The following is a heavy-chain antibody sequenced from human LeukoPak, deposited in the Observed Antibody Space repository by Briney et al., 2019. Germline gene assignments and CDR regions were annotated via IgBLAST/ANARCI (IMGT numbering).Heavy chain of an antibody. CDR3: ARGNYDRSGFDY. D-gene: IGHD3-22*01. CDR1: GYSFSTHW. V-gene: IGHV1-2*02. J-gene: IGHJ4*02. Sequence: ASVKVSCKASGYSFSTHWMHWVRQAPGQGLEWMGWINPNSGGTNYAQKFQGRVTMTRDTSISTAYMELSRLRSDDTAVYYCARGNYDRSGFDYWGQGTLVTVSS. CDR2: INPNSGGT.